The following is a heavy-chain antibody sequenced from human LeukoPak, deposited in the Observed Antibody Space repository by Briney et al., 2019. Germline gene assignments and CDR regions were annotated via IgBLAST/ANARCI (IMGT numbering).Heavy chain of an antibody. Sequence: GGSLRLSCAASGFTFSTYWMYWVRQAPGKGLVWVSRINSDGRTTNYADSVKGRFTISRDNAKNSLYLQMSSLRPEDTAMYYCAGNWNLGGLDVWGQGTTVTVSS. CDR2: INSDGRTT. J-gene: IGHJ6*02. CDR1: GFTFSTYW. V-gene: IGHV3-74*01. D-gene: IGHD1-1*01. CDR3: AGNWNLGGLDV.